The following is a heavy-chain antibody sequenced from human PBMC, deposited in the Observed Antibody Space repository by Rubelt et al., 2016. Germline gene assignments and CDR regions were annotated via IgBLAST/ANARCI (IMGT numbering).Heavy chain of an antibody. CDR2: VYNSGSS. D-gene: IGHD2-15*01. CDR1: GGSISTYY. CDR3: ARVTPCPTYCSGVMCHLDS. V-gene: IGHV4-59*01. J-gene: IGHJ4*02. Sequence: QVQLQESGPGLVKPSETLSLTCTVSGGSISTYYWSWIRQPPGKGLEWIGYVYNSGSSDYNPSLKSRVTISIDTSRTQFSLKVATVTAAAPAVYYRARVTPCPTYCSGVMCHLDSWGPGTLVTVSS.